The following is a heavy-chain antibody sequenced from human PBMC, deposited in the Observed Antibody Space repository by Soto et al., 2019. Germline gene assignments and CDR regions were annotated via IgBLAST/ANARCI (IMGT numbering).Heavy chain of an antibody. V-gene: IGHV3-7*03. CDR3: ARDRYQLAFDY. Sequence: PGGSLRLSCAASGFTFSSYWMSWVRQAPGKWLEWVANIKQDGSEKYYVDSVKGRFTISRDNAKNSLYLQMNSLRAEDTAVYYCARDRYQLAFDYWGQGXLVTVSS. D-gene: IGHD6-6*01. J-gene: IGHJ4*02. CDR1: GFTFSSYW. CDR2: IKQDGSEK.